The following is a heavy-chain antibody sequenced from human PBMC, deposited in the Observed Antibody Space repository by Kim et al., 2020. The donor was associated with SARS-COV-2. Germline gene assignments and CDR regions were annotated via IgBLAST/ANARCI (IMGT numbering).Heavy chain of an antibody. D-gene: IGHD6-19*01. V-gene: IGHV3-9*01. J-gene: IGHJ2*01. CDR3: AKAHSGIAVAGTGWYFDL. CDR2: ISWNSGSI. CDR1: GFTFDDYA. Sequence: GGSLRLSCAASGFTFDDYAMHWVRQAPGKGLEWVSGISWNSGSIGYADSVKGRFTISRDNAKNSLYLQMNSLRAEDTALYYCAKAHSGIAVAGTGWYFDLWGRGTLVTVSS.